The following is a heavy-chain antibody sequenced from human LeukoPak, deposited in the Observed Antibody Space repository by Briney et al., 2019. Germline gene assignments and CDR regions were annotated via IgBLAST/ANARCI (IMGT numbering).Heavy chain of an antibody. CDR1: GGSISSYY. V-gene: IGHV4-59*01. D-gene: IGHD2-15*01. J-gene: IGHJ4*02. CDR3: ARGLYCSGGSCVLRD. Sequence: PSETLSLTCTVSGGSISSYYWSWIRQPPGKGLEWIGYIFYSGSTNYNPSLKSRVTISINTSRNQFSLKLSSVTAADTAMYYCARGLYCSGGSCVLRDWGQGTLVTVSS. CDR2: IFYSGST.